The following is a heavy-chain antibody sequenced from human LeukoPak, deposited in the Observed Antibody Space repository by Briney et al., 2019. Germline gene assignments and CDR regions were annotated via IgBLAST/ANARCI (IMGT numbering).Heavy chain of an antibody. CDR1: GYSFTSYG. J-gene: IGHJ4*02. CDR3: ARAAGGGYFDF. CDR2: ISAYNSNT. D-gene: IGHD6-13*01. Sequence: ASVKVSCKASGYSFTSYGISWVRQAPGQGLEWMGWISAYNSNTNYAQNLQGRVTMTTDTSTSAVYLDLRSLRSDDTAVYYCARAAGGGYFDFWGQGTLVTVSS. V-gene: IGHV1-18*01.